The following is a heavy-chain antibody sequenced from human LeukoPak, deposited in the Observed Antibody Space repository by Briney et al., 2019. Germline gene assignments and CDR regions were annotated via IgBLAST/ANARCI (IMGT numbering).Heavy chain of an antibody. D-gene: IGHD1-26*01. J-gene: IGHJ3*02. CDR1: GGSISSGDYY. V-gene: IGHV4-30-4*01. CDR2: IYYSGST. Sequence: PSQTLSLSCTVSGGSISSGDYYWSWIRQPPGKGLEWIGYIYYSGSTYYNPSLKSRVTISVDTSKNQFSLKLSSVTAADTAVYYCARDRIVQDAFDIWGQGTMVTVSS. CDR3: ARDRIVQDAFDI.